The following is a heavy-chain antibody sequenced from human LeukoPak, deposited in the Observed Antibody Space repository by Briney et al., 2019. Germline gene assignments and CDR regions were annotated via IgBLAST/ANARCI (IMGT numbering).Heavy chain of an antibody. Sequence: GASVKVSCKASGGTFSSYAISWVRQAPGQGLEWMGRIIPIFGTANYAQKFQGRVTITTDESTSTAYMELSSLRSEDTAVYYCASYSSGYFAFDIWGQGTMVTVSS. V-gene: IGHV1-69*05. CDR1: GGTFSSYA. D-gene: IGHD3-22*01. J-gene: IGHJ3*02. CDR3: ASYSSGYFAFDI. CDR2: IIPIFGTA.